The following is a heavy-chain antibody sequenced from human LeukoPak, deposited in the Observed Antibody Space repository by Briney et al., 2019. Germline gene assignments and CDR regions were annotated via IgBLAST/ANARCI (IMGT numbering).Heavy chain of an antibody. CDR1: GFTFGTYA. CDR2: ISSNGRNT. Sequence: GGSLRLSCAASGFTFGTYAMHWDRQAPRKGLEYVSAISSNGRNTYYADSVKGRFTISRDNSKNIPYLQMGSLRTEDTAMYYCARVSGWYWFDNWGQGTLVTVSS. J-gene: IGHJ4*02. CDR3: ARVSGWYWFDN. D-gene: IGHD6-19*01. V-gene: IGHV3-64*02.